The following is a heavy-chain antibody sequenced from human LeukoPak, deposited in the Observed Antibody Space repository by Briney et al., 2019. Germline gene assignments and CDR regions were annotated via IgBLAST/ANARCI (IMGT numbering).Heavy chain of an antibody. CDR3: AKEWISVGAKGAYAFDI. J-gene: IGHJ3*02. Sequence: PGGSLRLSCAASGFTFSSYGMHWVRQAPGKGLEWVAGIWYDGSNKYYADSVKGRFTISRDNSKNPLYLQMNSLRAEDTAVYYCAKEWISVGAKGAYAFDIWSQGTMVTVSS. CDR2: IWYDGSNK. D-gene: IGHD1-26*01. V-gene: IGHV3-33*06. CDR1: GFTFSSYG.